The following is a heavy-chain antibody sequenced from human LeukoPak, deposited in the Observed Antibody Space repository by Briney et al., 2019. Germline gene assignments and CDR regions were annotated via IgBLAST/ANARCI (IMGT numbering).Heavy chain of an antibody. D-gene: IGHD6-6*01. V-gene: IGHV4-34*01. CDR2: INHSGST. Sequence: PSETLSLTCAVYGGSFSGYYWSWIRQPPGKGLEWIGEINHSGSTNYNPSLKSRVTISVDTFKNQFSLKLSSVTAADTAVYYCARALGYSSSQVYNYWGQGTLVTVSS. J-gene: IGHJ4*02. CDR3: ARALGYSSSQVYNY. CDR1: GGSFSGYY.